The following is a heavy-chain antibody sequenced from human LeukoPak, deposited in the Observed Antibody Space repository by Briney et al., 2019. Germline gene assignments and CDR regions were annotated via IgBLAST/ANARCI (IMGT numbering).Heavy chain of an antibody. V-gene: IGHV3-23*01. CDR1: GFTFTSYA. D-gene: IGHD5-12*01. CDR2: VWRSGTTT. J-gene: IGHJ4*02. CDR3: AKGPTRDYDYWYYSDY. Sequence: GGSLRPSCAASGFTFTSYAMNWVRQAPGKGLEWVSAVWRSGTTTYYADSVKGRFTISRDNSKNTLYLQMNSLRAEDTAVYYCAKGPTRDYDYWYYSDYWGQGTLVTVSS.